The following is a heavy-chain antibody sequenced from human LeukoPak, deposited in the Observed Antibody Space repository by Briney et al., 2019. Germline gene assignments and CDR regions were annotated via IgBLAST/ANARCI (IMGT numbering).Heavy chain of an antibody. Sequence: GGSLRLSCAASGFTFRSYWMHWVRQTPGKGLVWVSRINGDGSNTTYADSVKGRFTTSRDTAKNTLYLQMNSLRADDTAIYYCAKNAGSGSPYYDYWGHGTLVTVSS. J-gene: IGHJ4*01. V-gene: IGHV3-74*01. D-gene: IGHD3-10*01. CDR3: AKNAGSGSPYYDY. CDR1: GFTFRSYW. CDR2: INGDGSNT.